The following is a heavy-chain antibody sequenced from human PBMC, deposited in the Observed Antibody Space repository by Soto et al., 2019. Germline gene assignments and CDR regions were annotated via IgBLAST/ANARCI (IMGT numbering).Heavy chain of an antibody. V-gene: IGHV3-21*01. D-gene: IGHD6-6*01. Sequence: EVQLVESGGGPVKSGGSLRLSCVASGFTFNNYWVTWVRQSPGKGLEFVASISARTDYKHYAESVKGRFTISRDNARKTVQCQMNGLRAEDAAVYYCGREKEDEGSSSLRVYYGVDVWGQGTTVTVSS. CDR3: GREKEDEGSSSLRVYYGVDV. J-gene: IGHJ6*02. CDR1: GFTFNNYW. CDR2: ISARTDYK.